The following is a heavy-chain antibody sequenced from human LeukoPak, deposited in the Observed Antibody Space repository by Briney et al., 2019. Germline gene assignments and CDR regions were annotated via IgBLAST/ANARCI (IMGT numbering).Heavy chain of an antibody. CDR1: GVSISDYH. CDR2: FSYSGST. J-gene: IGHJ4*02. V-gene: IGHV4-59*01. D-gene: IGHD1-26*01. Sequence: SETLSLTCSVSGVSISDYHWIWIRQPPVKGLEWMGYFSYSGSTRYNPSLKSRVTMSVDTSKNQFSLRLISVAAADTAVYYCARMYSGTSYYFDFWGQGTLVTVSS. CDR3: ARMYSGTSYYFDF.